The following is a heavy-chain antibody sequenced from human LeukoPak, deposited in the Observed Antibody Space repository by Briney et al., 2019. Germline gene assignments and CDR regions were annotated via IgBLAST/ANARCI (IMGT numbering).Heavy chain of an antibody. CDR1: GYTFTSYG. V-gene: IGHV1-18*01. D-gene: IGHD3-22*01. CDR2: ISAYNGNT. Sequence: GASVKVSCKASGYTFTSYGISWVRQAPGQGLEWMGWISAYNGNTNYAQKLQGRVTMTTDTSTSTAYMELRSLRSDDTAVYYCARVKDRASYYDSSGYFDYWGQGTLVTVSS. J-gene: IGHJ4*02. CDR3: ARVKDRASYYDSSGYFDY.